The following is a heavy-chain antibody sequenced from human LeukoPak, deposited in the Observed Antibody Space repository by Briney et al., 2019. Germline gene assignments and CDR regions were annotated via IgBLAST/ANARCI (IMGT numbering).Heavy chain of an antibody. CDR2: IFRSGSA. CDR3: ARIPFGYYSMDV. CDR1: GGSITSDNW. J-gene: IGHJ6*02. V-gene: IGHV4-4*02. D-gene: IGHD3-10*01. Sequence: PSETLSLTCAISGGSITSDNWWSWVRQPPGKGLEFIGEIFRSGSANYNPPLKSRVTMSVDKSKNEFSLNMNSVTAADAAMYYCARIPFGYYSMDVWGQGTTVTVSS.